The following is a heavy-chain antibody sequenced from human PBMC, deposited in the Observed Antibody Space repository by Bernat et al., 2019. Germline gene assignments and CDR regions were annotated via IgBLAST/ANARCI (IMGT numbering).Heavy chain of an antibody. CDR2: INNDGSDT. Sequence: EVLLVESGGGLVQPGGSLRLSCAASGFTFTDYWMHWVRQAPGKGLVWVSRINNDGSDTIYADSVKGRFTLSRDNAKNTLYLQMNSLRVEDTAEYYCARGGWSHGFDIWGQGTMVTVSS. V-gene: IGHV3-74*01. D-gene: IGHD3-3*01. CDR3: ARGGWSHGFDI. J-gene: IGHJ3*02. CDR1: GFTFTDYW.